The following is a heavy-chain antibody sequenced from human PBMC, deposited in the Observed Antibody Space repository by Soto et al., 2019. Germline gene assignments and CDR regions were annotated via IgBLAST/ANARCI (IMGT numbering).Heavy chain of an antibody. CDR2: IIPILGIA. D-gene: IGHD6-19*01. Sequence: SVKVSCKASGGTFSSYTISWVRQAPGQGLEWMGRIIPILGIANYAQKFQGRVTITADKSTSTAYMELSSLRSEDTAVYYCAREGCSGWSYWSNYYYYYMDVWGKGTTVTVSS. CDR1: GGTFSSYT. V-gene: IGHV1-69*04. CDR3: AREGCSGWSYWSNYYYYYMDV. J-gene: IGHJ6*03.